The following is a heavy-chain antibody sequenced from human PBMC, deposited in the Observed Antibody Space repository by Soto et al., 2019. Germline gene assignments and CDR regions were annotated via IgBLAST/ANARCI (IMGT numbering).Heavy chain of an antibody. CDR2: ISAHNGNT. D-gene: IGHD1-1*01. V-gene: IGHV1-18*01. CDR1: GYAFTTYG. CDR3: ARGRYGDY. J-gene: IGHJ4*02. Sequence: QVHLVQSGAEVKKPGASVKVSCQASGYAFTTYGITWVRQAPGQGLEWMGWISAHNGNTTYAQKLQGRVTVTRDTSTSTAYMELRSLRSDDTAVYYFARGRYGDYWGQGALVTVSS.